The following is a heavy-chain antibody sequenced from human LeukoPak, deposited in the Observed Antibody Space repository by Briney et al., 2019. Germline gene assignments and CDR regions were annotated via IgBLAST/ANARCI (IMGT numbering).Heavy chain of an antibody. V-gene: IGHV4-4*02. CDR1: GGSISSSNW. Sequence: ASGTLSLTCAVSGGSISSSNWWSWVRPPPGKGLEWIGEIYHSGNTNYNPSLKSRVTISVDKSKNQFSLKLTSVTAADTAVYYCVSHEGYYFDYWGQGTLVTVSS. CDR2: IYHSGNT. CDR3: VSHEGYYFDY. J-gene: IGHJ4*02.